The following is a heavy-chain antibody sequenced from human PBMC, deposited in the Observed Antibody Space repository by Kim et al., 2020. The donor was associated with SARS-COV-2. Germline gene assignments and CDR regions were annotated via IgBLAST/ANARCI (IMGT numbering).Heavy chain of an antibody. CDR2: ST. Sequence: STYYADSVKGRFTISRDNSKSTLYLQMNSLRAEDTAVYYCAKRGYEYGMDVWGQGTTVTVSS. J-gene: IGHJ6*02. V-gene: IGHV3-23*03. CDR3: AKRGYEYGMDV.